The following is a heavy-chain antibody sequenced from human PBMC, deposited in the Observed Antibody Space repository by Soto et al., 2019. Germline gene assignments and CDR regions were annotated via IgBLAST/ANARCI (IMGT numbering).Heavy chain of an antibody. CDR3: ARNVYYYGSVPFDP. CDR2: ISGSGGST. D-gene: IGHD3-10*01. J-gene: IGHJ5*02. V-gene: IGHV3-23*01. Sequence: EVQLLESGGGLVQPGGSLRLSCAASGFTFSSYAMSWVRQAPGKGLEWVSAISGSGGSTYYADSVKGRFTISRDNSKNTLYLQMNSLRAEDTTVYYCARNVYYYGSVPFDPWGQGTLVTVSS. CDR1: GFTFSSYA.